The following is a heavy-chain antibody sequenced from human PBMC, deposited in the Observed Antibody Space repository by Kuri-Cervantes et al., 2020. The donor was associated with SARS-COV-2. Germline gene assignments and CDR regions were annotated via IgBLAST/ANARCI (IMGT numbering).Heavy chain of an antibody. CDR2: ISSSSSTI. D-gene: IGHD3-10*01. CDR1: GFTFSSYS. V-gene: IGHV3-48*01. J-gene: IGHJ5*02. CDR3: AKDLRLLWFGELLGFDP. Sequence: GGSLRLSCAASGFTFSSYSMNWVRQAPGKGLEWVSYISSSSSTIYYADSVKGRFTISRDNAKNSLYLQMNSLRAEDTAVYYCAKDLRLLWFGELLGFDPWGQGTLVTVSS.